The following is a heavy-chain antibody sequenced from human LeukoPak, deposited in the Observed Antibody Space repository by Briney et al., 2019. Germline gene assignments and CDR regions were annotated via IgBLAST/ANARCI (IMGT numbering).Heavy chain of an antibody. V-gene: IGHV3-7*01. CDR2: IKEDGSEK. Sequence: GGSLRLSCAASGFTFSSYSMNWVRQAPGKGLEWVANIKEDGSEKYYVDSVKGRFTISRDNAKNSLYLQMNSLRADDTAVYYCARGPLIAAAGTSWGQGTLVTVSS. CDR1: GFTFSSYS. J-gene: IGHJ4*02. CDR3: ARGPLIAAAGTS. D-gene: IGHD6-13*01.